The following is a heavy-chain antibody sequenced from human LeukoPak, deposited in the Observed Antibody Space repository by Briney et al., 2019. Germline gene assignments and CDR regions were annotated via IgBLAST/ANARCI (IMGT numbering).Heavy chain of an antibody. CDR2: ISYDGTTK. CDR1: GFTFSSHV. V-gene: IGHV3-30-3*01. D-gene: IGHD3-10*01. CDR3: ARGTSGSYYMDS. J-gene: IGHJ4*02. Sequence: GGLLRLSCVASGFTFSSHVMHWVRQAPGKGLEWLVIISYDGTTKYYADSVKGRFTMSRDNSRNTLYLQMSSLRANDTAVYYCARGTSGSYYMDSWGQGTLVTVPS.